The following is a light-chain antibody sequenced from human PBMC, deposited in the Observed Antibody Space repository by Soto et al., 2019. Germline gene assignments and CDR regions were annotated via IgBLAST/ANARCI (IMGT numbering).Light chain of an antibody. Sequence: DIQMTQSPSTLSASVGDRVTITCRASQSISSWLAWYQQKPGKAPKLLIYDASSLESGVPSRFSGHGSGAEFTLTISSLQPDDSASYYCQQYGTSPRTFGQGTKVDIK. CDR1: QSISSW. V-gene: IGKV1-5*01. CDR2: DAS. J-gene: IGKJ1*01. CDR3: QQYGTSPRT.